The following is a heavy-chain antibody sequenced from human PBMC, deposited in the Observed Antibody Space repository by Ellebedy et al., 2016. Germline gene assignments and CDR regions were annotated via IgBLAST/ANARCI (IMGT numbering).Heavy chain of an antibody. J-gene: IGHJ4*02. CDR2: IYSGGNT. Sequence: GESLKISCAASGFTVSGNYMSWVRQAPGKGLEWVSVIYSGGNTYYADSVKGRLTISRDNSKNTLYLQMNSLRAEDTAVYYCARVDPLRNSFDYWGQGTLVTVSS. D-gene: IGHD3/OR15-3a*01. V-gene: IGHV3-53*01. CDR1: GFTVSGNY. CDR3: ARVDPLRNSFDY.